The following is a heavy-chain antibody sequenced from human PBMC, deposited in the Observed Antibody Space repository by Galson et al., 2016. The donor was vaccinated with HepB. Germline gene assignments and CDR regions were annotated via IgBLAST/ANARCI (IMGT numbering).Heavy chain of an antibody. Sequence: SETLSLTCTVSGGSISSYYWSWIRQPPGKGLGRIGYIYYSGSTNYNPSLKSRVTMSIDTSRNRFSLKLTSVTAADTAVYYCARARANYFRFDFWGQGTLVTVSS. CDR3: ARARANYFRFDF. CDR2: IYYSGST. J-gene: IGHJ4*02. V-gene: IGHV4-59*01. CDR1: GGSISSYY. D-gene: IGHD4/OR15-4a*01.